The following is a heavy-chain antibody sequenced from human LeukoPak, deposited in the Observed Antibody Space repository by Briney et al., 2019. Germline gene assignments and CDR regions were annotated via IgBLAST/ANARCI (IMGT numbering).Heavy chain of an antibody. CDR1: GGSISSFY. V-gene: IGHV4-38-2*02. Sequence: PSETLSLTCTVSGGSISSFYWSWIRQPPGKGLEWIGSIYHSGSTYYNPSLKSRVTISVDTSKNQFSLKLSSVTAADTAVYYCARDSRWSGYYDSSGYEYRENDYWGQGTLVTVSS. CDR3: ARDSRWSGYYDSSGYEYRENDY. CDR2: IYHSGST. D-gene: IGHD3-22*01. J-gene: IGHJ4*02.